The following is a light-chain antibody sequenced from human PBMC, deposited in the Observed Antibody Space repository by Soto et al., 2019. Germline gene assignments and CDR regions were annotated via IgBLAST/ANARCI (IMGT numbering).Light chain of an antibody. J-gene: IGLJ1*01. Sequence: QSVLTQPPSASGTPGQRVTISCSGSSSNIGSNTVNWYQQLPGTAPKLLIYSNNQRPSGVPDRFSGSKSGTSASLAISGLQYEDEGDYYCAAWDDSLDGGVFGTGTKLTVL. CDR3: AAWDDSLDGGV. CDR1: SSNIGSNT. V-gene: IGLV1-44*01. CDR2: SNN.